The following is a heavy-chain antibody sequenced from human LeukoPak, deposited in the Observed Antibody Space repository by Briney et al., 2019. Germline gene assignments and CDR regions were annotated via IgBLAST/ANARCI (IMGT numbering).Heavy chain of an antibody. CDR1: GFTFSSHW. V-gene: IGHV3-7*01. CDR2: IKQDGSEK. Sequence: GGSLRLSCAASGFTFSSHWMSWVRQAPGKGLEWVACIKQDGSEKYYVDSVKGRFTISRDNAKDSLYLQMNSLRVEDTAVYYCAREAGDGWGQGTLVTVSS. J-gene: IGHJ4*02. D-gene: IGHD3-16*01. CDR3: AREAGDG.